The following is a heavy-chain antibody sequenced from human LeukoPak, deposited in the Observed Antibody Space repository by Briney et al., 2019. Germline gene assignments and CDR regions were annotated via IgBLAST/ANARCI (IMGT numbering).Heavy chain of an antibody. J-gene: IGHJ4*02. CDR2: MNPNSGNT. V-gene: IGHV1-8*01. D-gene: IGHD3-3*01. CDR3: ARAPGTFWSGYYGINFDY. Sequence: ASVKVSCKASGYTFTSYDINWVRQATGQGLEWMGWMNPNSGNTGYAQKFQGRVTMTRNTSISTAYMELNSLRSEDTAVYYCARAPGTFWSGYYGINFDYWGQGTLVTVSS. CDR1: GYTFTSYD.